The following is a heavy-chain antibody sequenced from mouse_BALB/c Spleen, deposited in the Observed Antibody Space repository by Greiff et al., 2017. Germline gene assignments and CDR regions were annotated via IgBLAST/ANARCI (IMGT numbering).Heavy chain of an antibody. CDR1: GYTFTNYW. J-gene: IGHJ4*01. V-gene: IGHV1-63*02. CDR3: ARKGAYYRYAGYAMDY. CDR2: IYPGGGYT. D-gene: IGHD2-14*01. Sequence: QVQLQQSGAELVRPGTSVKISCKASGYTFTNYWLGWVKQRPGHGLEWIGDIYPGGGYTNYNEKFKGKATLTADTSSSTAYMQLSSLTSEDSAVYFCARKGAYYRYAGYAMDYWGQGTSVTVSS.